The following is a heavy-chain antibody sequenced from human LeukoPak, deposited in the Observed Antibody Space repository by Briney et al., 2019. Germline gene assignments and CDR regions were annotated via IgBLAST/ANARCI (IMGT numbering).Heavy chain of an antibody. V-gene: IGHV3-53*01. D-gene: IGHD2-21*01. Sequence: RGSLRLSCAASGFTVSNNYMRWVRRAAGKGLEWVALIYSGGSTYYADSVKGRFTISRDNSKNTLHLQMNSLRAEDTAVYYCVRNSGELGAWGQGTLVTVSS. CDR1: GFTVSNNY. CDR2: IYSGGST. J-gene: IGHJ5*02. CDR3: VRNSGELGA.